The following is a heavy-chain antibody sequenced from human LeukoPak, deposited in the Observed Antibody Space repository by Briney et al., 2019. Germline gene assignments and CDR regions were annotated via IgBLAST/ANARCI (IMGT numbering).Heavy chain of an antibody. Sequence: SVKVSCKASGGTFSSYAISWVRQAPGQGLEWMGGIIPIFGTANYAQKFQGRVTITTDESTSTAYMELSSPRSEDTAVYYCARGVPAAKEGYFDYWGQGTLVTVSS. CDR3: ARGVPAAKEGYFDY. D-gene: IGHD2-2*01. CDR2: IIPIFGTA. V-gene: IGHV1-69*05. CDR1: GGTFSSYA. J-gene: IGHJ4*02.